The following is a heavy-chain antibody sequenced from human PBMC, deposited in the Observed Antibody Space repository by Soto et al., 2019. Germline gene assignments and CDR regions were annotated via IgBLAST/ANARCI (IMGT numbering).Heavy chain of an antibody. CDR2: IDWDDDK. CDR1: VFSLSTSGMR. D-gene: IGHD2-2*01. Sequence: SGPTLVNPTQTLTLTCTFSVFSLSTSGMRVSWIRQPPGKALEWLARIDWDDDKFYSTSLKTRLTISKDTSKNQVVLTMTNMDPVDTATYYCARSHCSSTSCYYYYGMDVWGQGTTVTVSS. J-gene: IGHJ6*02. CDR3: ARSHCSSTSCYYYYGMDV. V-gene: IGHV2-70*04.